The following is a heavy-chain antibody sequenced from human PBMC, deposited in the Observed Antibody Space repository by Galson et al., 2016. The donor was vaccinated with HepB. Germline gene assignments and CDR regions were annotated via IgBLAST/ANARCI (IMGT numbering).Heavy chain of an antibody. Sequence: SLRLSCAVSGFAVRSNFMAWVRQAPGKGLEWVSLIYSGGSTYYADSVRGRFTISRDISKNTLFLEMLSLGAEDTAVCYCARVQTFYDYIWGTSRPRYFDYWGQGTLVTVSS. CDR3: ARVQTFYDYIWGTSRPRYFDY. V-gene: IGHV3-53*01. CDR1: GFAVRSNF. CDR2: IYSGGST. D-gene: IGHD3-16*02. J-gene: IGHJ4*02.